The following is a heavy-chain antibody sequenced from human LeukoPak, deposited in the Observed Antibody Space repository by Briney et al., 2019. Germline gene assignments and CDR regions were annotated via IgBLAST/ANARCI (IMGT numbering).Heavy chain of an antibody. V-gene: IGHV1-18*01. CDR1: GYTFTICG. CDR2: ISAYNGNT. D-gene: IGHD6-6*01. Sequence: ASVTLSFKSSGYTFTICGISWVRQAPGQGLEWMGWISAYNGNTNYAPTLQGRVTMTTDTSTSTAYMELRSLRADDTAVYYCARDFGSSSIFDYWGQGTLVTVSS. J-gene: IGHJ4*02. CDR3: ARDFGSSSIFDY.